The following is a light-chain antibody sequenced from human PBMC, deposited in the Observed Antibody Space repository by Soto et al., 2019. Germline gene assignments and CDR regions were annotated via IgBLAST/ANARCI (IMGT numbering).Light chain of an antibody. J-gene: IGKJ5*01. CDR3: QQLNSYPQIT. CDR1: QGISSY. CDR2: AAS. V-gene: IGKV1-9*01. Sequence: IQWTQSPSSLSASVGDRITIACRSSQGISSYLAWYQQKPGKAPKLLIYAASTLQSGVPSRFSGSGSGTDFTLTISSLQPEDFATYYCQQLNSYPQITFGQGTRLEI.